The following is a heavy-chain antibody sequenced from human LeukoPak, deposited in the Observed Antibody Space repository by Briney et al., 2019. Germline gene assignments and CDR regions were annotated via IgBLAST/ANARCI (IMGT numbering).Heavy chain of an antibody. V-gene: IGHV3-33*06. D-gene: IGHD3-10*01. CDR3: AKDYGSGSSYYYMGV. CDR1: GFTFSSYG. J-gene: IGHJ6*03. CDR2: IWYDGSNK. Sequence: PGGSLRLSCAASGFTFSSYGMHWVRQAPGKGLEWVAVIWYDGSNKYYADSVKGRFTISRDNSKNTLYLQMNSLRAEDTAVYYCAKDYGSGSSYYYMGVWGKGTTVTVSS.